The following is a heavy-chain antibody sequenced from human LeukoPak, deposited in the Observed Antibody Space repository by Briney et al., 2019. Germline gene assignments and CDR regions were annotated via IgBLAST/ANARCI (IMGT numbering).Heavy chain of an antibody. J-gene: IGHJ6*02. Sequence: PSETPSLTCTVSGASINKYYWNWVRQPPGKGLEWICYFFYSGSTRYNPSLKSRVTISGDMSNNQFSLRLTSLTAADTAVYYCARNAGTKDYYYGMDVWGQGTTVIVSS. CDR3: ARNAGTKDYYYGMDV. D-gene: IGHD2-2*01. CDR1: GASINKYY. CDR2: FFYSGST. V-gene: IGHV4-59*08.